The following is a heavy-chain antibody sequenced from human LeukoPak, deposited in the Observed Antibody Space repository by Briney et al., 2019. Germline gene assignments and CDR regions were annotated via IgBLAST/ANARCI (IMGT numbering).Heavy chain of an antibody. D-gene: IGHD4-11*01. J-gene: IGHJ4*02. CDR3: ARGSAGARSNYVGARHYYFDY. Sequence: ASVKVSCKASGYTFTGYYMHWVRQAPGQGLEWMGWINPNSGGINYAQKFQGWVTTTRDTSISTVYMELSRLRSDDTAVYYCARGSAGARSNYVGARHYYFDYWGQGTLVTVSS. CDR2: INPNSGGI. V-gene: IGHV1-2*04. CDR1: GYTFTGYY.